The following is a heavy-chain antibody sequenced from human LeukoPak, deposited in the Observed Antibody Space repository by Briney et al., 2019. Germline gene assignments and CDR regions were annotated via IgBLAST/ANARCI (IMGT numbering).Heavy chain of an antibody. Sequence: GGSLRLSCAASGFTVSSDYMSWVRQAPGKGLEWVSVIYSGGSTYYADSVKGRFTISRDNSKNTLYLQMNSLRAEDTAVYYCARDRWDIVVVPAAIEENYYYYYGMDVWGQGTTVTVSS. J-gene: IGHJ6*02. CDR1: GFTVSSDY. CDR3: ARDRWDIVVVPAAIEENYYYYYGMDV. D-gene: IGHD2-2*02. CDR2: IYSGGST. V-gene: IGHV3-53*01.